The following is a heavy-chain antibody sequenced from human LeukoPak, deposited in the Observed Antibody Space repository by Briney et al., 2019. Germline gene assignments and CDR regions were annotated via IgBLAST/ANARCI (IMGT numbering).Heavy chain of an antibody. CDR1: GVSISSSNSY. Sequence: SETLSLTCSVSGVSISSSNSYWGWIRQPPGKGLEWIGYIFLNGKIEYSPSLESRATISVDTSTNQCSLKLKSVTAADTAVYYCARVVYRGENWFDPWGQGTLVTVSS. V-gene: IGHV4-61*05. CDR2: IFLNGKI. D-gene: IGHD3-10*01. CDR3: ARVVYRGENWFDP. J-gene: IGHJ5*02.